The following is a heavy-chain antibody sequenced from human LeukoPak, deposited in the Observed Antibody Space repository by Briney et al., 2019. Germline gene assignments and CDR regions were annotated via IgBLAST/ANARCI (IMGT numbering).Heavy chain of an antibody. D-gene: IGHD3-3*01. J-gene: IGHJ6*03. V-gene: IGHV3-7*01. CDR2: IKQDGSEK. CDR1: GFTFSSYW. Sequence: GGSLRLSCAASGFTFSSYWMSWVRQAPGKGLEWVANIKQDGSEKYYVDSVKGRFAISRDNAKNSLYLQMNSLRAEDTAVYYCARSPLITIFGVVIPNYYYYYMDVWGKGTTVTVSS. CDR3: ARSPLITIFGVVIPNYYYYYMDV.